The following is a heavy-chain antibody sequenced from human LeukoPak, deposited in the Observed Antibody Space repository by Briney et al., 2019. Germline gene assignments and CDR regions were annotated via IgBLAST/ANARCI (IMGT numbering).Heavy chain of an antibody. CDR1: GDSVTSNTAA. V-gene: IGHV6-1*01. J-gene: IGHJ4*02. D-gene: IGHD4-11*01. CDR2: TYYRYKWFN. Sequence: SQTLSLTCAIFGDSVTSNTAAWNWIRQSPSRGLEWLGRTYYRYKWFNEYSKSVKSRATITADTSKNQFSLRLNSVTPEDTAMYYCARGLEADYLGCWGQGTLVTVSS. CDR3: ARGLEADYLGC.